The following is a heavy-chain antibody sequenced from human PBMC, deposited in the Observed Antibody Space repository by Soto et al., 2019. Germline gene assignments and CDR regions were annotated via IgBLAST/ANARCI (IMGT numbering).Heavy chain of an antibody. CDR2: LSGSGGST. CDR1: GFTFSSYA. D-gene: IGHD3-16*02. J-gene: IGHJ3*02. CDR3: AKGKMITFGGVIAHDAFDI. V-gene: IGHV3-23*01. Sequence: EVQLLESGGGLVQPGGSPRLSCAASGFTFSSYAMSWVRQAPGKGLEWVSALSGSGGSTYYADSVKGRFTISRDNSKNTLYLQMNSLRAEDTAVYYCAKGKMITFGGVIAHDAFDIWGQGTMVTVSS.